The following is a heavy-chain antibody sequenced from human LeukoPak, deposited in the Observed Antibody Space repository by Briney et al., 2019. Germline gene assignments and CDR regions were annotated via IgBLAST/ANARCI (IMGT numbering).Heavy chain of an antibody. Sequence: SETLSLTCTVSGGSISSYYWSWIRQPPGKGLEWIGYIYYSGSTNYNPSLKSRVTMSVDTSKNQFSLKLSSVTAADTAVYYCARHRPDIVVVPAATTHYYMDVWGKGTTVTVSS. D-gene: IGHD2-2*01. CDR1: GGSISSYY. V-gene: IGHV4-59*08. J-gene: IGHJ6*03. CDR2: IYYSGST. CDR3: ARHRPDIVVVPAATTHYYMDV.